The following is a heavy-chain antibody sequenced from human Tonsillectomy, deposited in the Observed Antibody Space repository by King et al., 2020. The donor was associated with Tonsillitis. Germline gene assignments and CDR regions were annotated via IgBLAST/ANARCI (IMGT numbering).Heavy chain of an antibody. V-gene: IGHV1-8*01. D-gene: IGHD3-9*01. J-gene: IGHJ4*02. CDR3: ARGLTGSYFDY. CDR2: MNPSRGNT. Sequence: VQLVESGAEVKNPGASVKVSCKASGYTSTSYDINWVRQATGHGLEWMGCMNPSRGNTGFAQKFQGRVTMTRTTSISKAYLELRSLRSEDTAVYYCARGLTGSYFDYWGQGTLVTVSS. CDR1: GYTSTSYD.